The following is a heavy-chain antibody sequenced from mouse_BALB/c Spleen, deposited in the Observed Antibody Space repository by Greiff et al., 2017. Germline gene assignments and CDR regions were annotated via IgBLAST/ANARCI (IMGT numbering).Heavy chain of an antibody. V-gene: IGHV1-31*01. D-gene: IGHD1-1*01. CDR1: GYSFTGYY. CDR2: INPYNGAT. Sequence: VQLKESGPELVKPGASVKISCKASGYSFTGYYMHWVKQSHVKSLEWIGRINPYNGATSYNQNFKDKASLTVDKSSSTAYMELHSLTSEDSAVYYCARKAVVADYYAMDYWGQGTSVTVSS. J-gene: IGHJ4*01. CDR3: ARKAVVADYYAMDY.